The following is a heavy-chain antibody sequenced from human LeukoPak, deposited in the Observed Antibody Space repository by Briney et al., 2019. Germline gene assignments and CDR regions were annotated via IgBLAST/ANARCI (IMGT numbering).Heavy chain of an antibody. CDR1: GGSISSGGYS. Sequence: SQTLSLTCAVSGGSISSGGYSWSWIRQPPGKRLEWIGYIYHSGSTYYNPSLKSRVTISPDRSKNQFSLKLSSVTAADTAVYYCARVIQLWYFDYWGQGTLVTVSS. D-gene: IGHD5-18*01. CDR3: ARVIQLWYFDY. J-gene: IGHJ4*02. CDR2: IYHSGST. V-gene: IGHV4-30-2*01.